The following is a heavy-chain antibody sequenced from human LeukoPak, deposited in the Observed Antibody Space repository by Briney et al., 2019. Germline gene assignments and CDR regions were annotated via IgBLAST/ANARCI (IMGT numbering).Heavy chain of an antibody. V-gene: IGHV3-48*01. CDR2: ITSDRRTI. J-gene: IGHJ4*02. CDR1: GFTFSIYS. CDR3: ARFTSGTFDY. Sequence: GGSLRLSCAASGFTFSIYSMNWVRQAPGKGLEWVSYITSDRRTISYADPVKGRFTISRDNDKRLLYLQMDSLRAGDTAIYYCARFTSGTFDYWGQGTLVTVSS. D-gene: IGHD6-13*01.